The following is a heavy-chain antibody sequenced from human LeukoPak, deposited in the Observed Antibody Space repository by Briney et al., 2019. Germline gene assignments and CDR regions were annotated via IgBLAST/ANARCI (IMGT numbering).Heavy chain of an antibody. CDR3: ARDPGYAIYYFDY. CDR2: ISGNGGST. CDR1: GFTFSSYS. J-gene: IGHJ4*02. Sequence: GGSLRLSCAASGFTFSSYSMNWVRQAPGKGLEWVSTISGNGGSTWYADSVKGRFSISRDNFKNTLYLQMNSLRDEDTAVYYCARDPGYAIYYFDYWGQGALVTVSS. D-gene: IGHD3-9*01. V-gene: IGHV3-23*01.